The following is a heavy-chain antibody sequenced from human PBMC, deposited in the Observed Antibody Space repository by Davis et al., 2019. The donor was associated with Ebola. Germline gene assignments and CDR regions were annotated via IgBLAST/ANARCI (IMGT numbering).Heavy chain of an antibody. J-gene: IGHJ6*02. CDR2: ISAYNGNK. D-gene: IGHD4-17*01. V-gene: IGHV1-18*04. CDR3: ARVGTTVTTSYYYYGMDV. CDR1: SGTFCTYA. Sequence: ASSLISCKASSGTFCTYAINWVRQAPGHGLEWMGWISAYNGNKNYAQKLQGRVTMTTDTSTSTAYMELRSLRSDDTAVYYCARVGTTVTTSYYYYGMDVWGQGTTVTVSS.